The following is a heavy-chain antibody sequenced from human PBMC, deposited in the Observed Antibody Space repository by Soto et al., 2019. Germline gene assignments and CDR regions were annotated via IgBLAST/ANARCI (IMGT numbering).Heavy chain of an antibody. D-gene: IGHD3-16*01. Sequence: GGSLRLSCAASGFTVNSNYMSWVRQAPGKGLEWVSVIYSGDSTIYADSVKGRFTISRDNSKNTLYLQMNSLRAEDTAVYYCAIGETFGNYYIHYWGQGTLVTVSS. CDR3: AIGETFGNYYIHY. V-gene: IGHV3-53*01. J-gene: IGHJ4*02. CDR1: GFTVNSNY. CDR2: IYSGDST.